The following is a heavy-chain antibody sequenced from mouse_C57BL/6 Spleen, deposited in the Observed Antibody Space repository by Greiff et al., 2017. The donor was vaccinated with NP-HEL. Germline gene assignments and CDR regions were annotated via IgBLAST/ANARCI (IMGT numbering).Heavy chain of an antibody. Sequence: EVKLQESGPGMVKPSQSLSLPCTVTGYSITSGYDWHWIRHFPGNKLEWMGYISYSGSTNYNPSLKSRISITHDTSKNHFFLKLNSVTTEDTATYYCAREGRDGGVWFAYWGQGTLVTVSA. D-gene: IGHD1-2*01. V-gene: IGHV3-1*01. CDR3: AREGRDGGVWFAY. J-gene: IGHJ3*01. CDR1: GYSITSGYD. CDR2: ISYSGST.